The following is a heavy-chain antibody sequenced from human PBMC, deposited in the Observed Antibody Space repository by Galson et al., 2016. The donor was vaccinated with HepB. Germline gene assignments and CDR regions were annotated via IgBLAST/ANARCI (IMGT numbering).Heavy chain of an antibody. V-gene: IGHV4-38-2*01. CDR3: ARGSLWYDY. J-gene: IGHJ4*02. Sequence: SETLSLTCAVSGYSISSGYQWAWIRQPPGKGLEWIGSIYRSGSTYYNPSLKSRVTISVDTSKNQFSLTLSSVTAADTAVYYCARGSLWYDYWGQGTLVTVSS. D-gene: IGHD6-13*01. CDR2: IYRSGST. CDR1: GYSISSGYQ.